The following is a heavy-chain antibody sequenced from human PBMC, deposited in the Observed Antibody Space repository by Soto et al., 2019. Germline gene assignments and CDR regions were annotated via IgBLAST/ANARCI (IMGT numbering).Heavy chain of an antibody. CDR3: ARALCGAAPPDY. J-gene: IGHJ4*02. V-gene: IGHV1-8*02. Sequence: ASVKDSCKASGYTFTSYDINWVRQATGQGLEWMGGMKNNSGNTGYAQKFPGRVTMTRNTSISTSYLELSSLRSEDTAVYYCARALCGAAPPDYWGQGTLVTVSS. CDR2: MKNNSGNT. D-gene: IGHD6-6*01. CDR1: GYTFTSYD.